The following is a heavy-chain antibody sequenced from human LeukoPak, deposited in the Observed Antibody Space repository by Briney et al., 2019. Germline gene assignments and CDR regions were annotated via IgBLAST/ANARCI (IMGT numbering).Heavy chain of an antibody. J-gene: IGHJ4*02. D-gene: IGHD6-13*01. CDR2: IYYSGST. V-gene: IGHV4-59*08. CDR3: ARHTYSSSFIGDSDY. CDR1: GGSISSDY. Sequence: SETLSLTCTVSGGSISSDYWSWIRQPPGKGLEWIGYIYYSGSTNYNPSLKSRVTISVDTSKNQFSLKLSSVTAADTAVYYCARHTYSSSFIGDSDYWGQGTLVTVSS.